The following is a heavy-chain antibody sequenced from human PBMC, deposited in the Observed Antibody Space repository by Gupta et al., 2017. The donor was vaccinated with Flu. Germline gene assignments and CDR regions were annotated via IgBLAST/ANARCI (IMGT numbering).Heavy chain of an antibody. V-gene: IGHV7-4-1*02. CDR2: INTNTGNP. D-gene: IGHD2-15*01. J-gene: IGHJ4*02. CDR3: ARDCSGGSCYSFDY. Sequence: QAPGQGLEWMGWINTNTGNPTYAQGFTGRFVFSLDTSVSTAYLQISSLKAEDTAVYYCARDCSGGSCYSFDYWGQGTLVTVSS.